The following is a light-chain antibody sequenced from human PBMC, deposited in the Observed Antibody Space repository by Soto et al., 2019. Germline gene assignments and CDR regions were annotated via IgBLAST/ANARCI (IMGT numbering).Light chain of an antibody. Sequence: DIQMTQAPSTLSASVGDRVTITGRASQSISSYLNWYQQKPGKAPKLLIYAASSLQSGVPSRFSGSGSGTDFTLTISSLQPEDFATYYCQQSYSTPPTFGQGTRLEI. V-gene: IGKV1-39*01. CDR1: QSISSY. CDR3: QQSYSTPPT. CDR2: AAS. J-gene: IGKJ5*01.